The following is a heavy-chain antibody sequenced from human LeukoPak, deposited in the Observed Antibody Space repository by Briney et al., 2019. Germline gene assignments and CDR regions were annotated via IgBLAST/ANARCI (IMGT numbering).Heavy chain of an antibody. J-gene: IGHJ4*02. V-gene: IGHV4-39*01. Sequence: SETLSLTCTVSDGSISSSSYYWGWIRQPPGKGLEWIGSIYCSGSTYYIPCLKSRLTISVDTSKNQFSLKLSSVTAADTAVYYCARQLGNGDSFDYWGQGTLVTVSS. CDR3: ARQLGNGDSFDY. CDR2: IYCSGST. CDR1: DGSISSSSYY. D-gene: IGHD7-27*01.